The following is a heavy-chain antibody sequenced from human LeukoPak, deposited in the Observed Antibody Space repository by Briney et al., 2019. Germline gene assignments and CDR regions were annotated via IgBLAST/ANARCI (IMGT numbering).Heavy chain of an antibody. CDR3: AREKQSGGTPFDY. J-gene: IGHJ4*02. D-gene: IGHD1-26*01. V-gene: IGHV3-30*04. Sequence: TGGSLRLSCVASGFTFTGHSMHWVRQAPGKGLEWVAVVAHDEKTIFYADSLKGRFTVSRDNSKNTVYLHMNSLRDEDTAVYYCAREKQSGGTPFDYWGQGSLVTVSS. CDR2: VAHDEKTI. CDR1: GFTFTGHS.